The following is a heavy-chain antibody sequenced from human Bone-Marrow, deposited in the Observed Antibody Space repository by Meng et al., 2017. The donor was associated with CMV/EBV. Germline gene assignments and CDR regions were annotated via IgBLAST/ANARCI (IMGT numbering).Heavy chain of an antibody. CDR3: ARVSGVYCGADCYADF. CDR2: IKQDGSEK. D-gene: IGHD2-21*01. V-gene: IGHV3-7*01. CDR1: GLTFSSYW. J-gene: IGHJ4*02. Sequence: GESLKISCAASGLTFSSYWMSWVRQAPGKGLEWVANIKQDGSEKYYVDSVKGRFTISRDNAKNSLYLQMNSLRAEDTALYYCARVSGVYCGADCYADFWGQGTRVTVSS.